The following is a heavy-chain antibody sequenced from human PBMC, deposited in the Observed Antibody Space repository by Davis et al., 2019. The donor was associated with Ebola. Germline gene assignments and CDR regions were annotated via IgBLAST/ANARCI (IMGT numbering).Heavy chain of an antibody. J-gene: IGHJ3*02. CDR1: GYSFSSYW. D-gene: IGHD1-20*01. CDR3: ATLRRTITGMDDGFDI. Sequence: GESLKISCKGSGYSFSSYWLAWVRHMPGKALEWMGIIYTGDSDTRYNPSFRGQVTISADESNKTAFLQWSSLKASDTAMYYCATLRRTITGMDDGFDIWGQGTMVTVSS. V-gene: IGHV5-51*01. CDR2: IYTGDSDT.